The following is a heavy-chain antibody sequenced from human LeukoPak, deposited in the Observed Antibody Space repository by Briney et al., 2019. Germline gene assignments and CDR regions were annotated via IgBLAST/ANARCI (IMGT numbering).Heavy chain of an antibody. CDR2: IYTSGST. Sequence: PSETLSLTCTVSGGSSSSYYWSWIRQPPGKGLEWIGRIYTSGSTNYNPSLKSRVTMSVDTSKNQFSLKLSSVTAADTAVYYCARDLRDYDFWSGKPMGGGNWFDPWGQGTLVTVSS. CDR3: ARDLRDYDFWSGKPMGGGNWFDP. V-gene: IGHV4-4*07. CDR1: GGSSSSYY. J-gene: IGHJ5*02. D-gene: IGHD3-3*01.